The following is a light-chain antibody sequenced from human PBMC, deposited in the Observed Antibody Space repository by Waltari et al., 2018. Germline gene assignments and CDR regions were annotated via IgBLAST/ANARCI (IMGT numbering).Light chain of an antibody. CDR2: INRDGSH. V-gene: IGLV4-69*01. CDR1: SGHSTYA. J-gene: IGLJ3*02. Sequence: QLVLTQSPSASASLGASVKLTCTLSSGHSTYALAWPQQQPEKGPRYLMKINRDGSHIKGDGIPDRFSGSRSGAELYLTISSLQSEDEADYYCQTWGAGIRVFGGGTKLTVL. CDR3: QTWGAGIRV.